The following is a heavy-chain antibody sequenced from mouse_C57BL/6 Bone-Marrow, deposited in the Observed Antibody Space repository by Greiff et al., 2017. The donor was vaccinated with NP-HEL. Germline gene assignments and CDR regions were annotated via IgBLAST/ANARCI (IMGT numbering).Heavy chain of an antibody. CDR3: TRDGSSYDYYAMDY. J-gene: IGHJ4*01. CDR1: GFTFSDAW. CDR2: IRNKANNHAT. Sequence: EVKLMESGGGLVQPGGSMKLSCAASGFTFSDAWMDWVRQSPEKGLEWVAEIRNKANNHATYYAESVKGRFTISRDESKSSVYLQMNSLRAEDTGVYYCTRDGSSYDYYAMDYWGQGTSVTVSS. D-gene: IGHD1-1*01. V-gene: IGHV6-6*01.